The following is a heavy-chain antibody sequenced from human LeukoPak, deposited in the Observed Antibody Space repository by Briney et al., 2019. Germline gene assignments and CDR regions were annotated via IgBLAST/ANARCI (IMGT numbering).Heavy chain of an antibody. CDR2: ISRSGTTA. V-gene: IGHV3-23*01. Sequence: GGSLRLSCAASGFTFNNYAMTWVRQAPGEGLQWVSAISRSGTTAYYADSVKGRFTISRNNSNNILYLQMGSLRAEDTAVYYCAKGDSQETGSYYSDYWGQGTLVAVSS. J-gene: IGHJ4*02. CDR3: AKGDSQETGSYYSDY. CDR1: GFTFNNYA. D-gene: IGHD3-10*01.